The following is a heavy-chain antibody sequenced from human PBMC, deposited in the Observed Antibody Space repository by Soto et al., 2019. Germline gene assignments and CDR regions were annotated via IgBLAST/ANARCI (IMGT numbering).Heavy chain of an antibody. V-gene: IGHV1-2*02. Sequence: ASVKVSCKASGYTFTGYYMHWVRQAPGQGLEWMGWINPNSGGTNYAQKFQGRVTMTRDTSISPAYMELSRLRSDDTAVYYCARALGELLVFLGWGQGTLVTVSS. D-gene: IGHD2-15*01. CDR3: ARALGELLVFLG. CDR1: GYTFTGYY. CDR2: INPNSGGT. J-gene: IGHJ4*02.